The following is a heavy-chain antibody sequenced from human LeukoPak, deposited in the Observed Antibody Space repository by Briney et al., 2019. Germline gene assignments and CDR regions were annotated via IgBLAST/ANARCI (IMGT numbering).Heavy chain of an antibody. CDR2: IYYSGST. CDR3: ARLSSRRWLQSADNFDY. J-gene: IGHJ4*02. V-gene: IGHV4-39*07. CDR1: GGSISSSSYY. D-gene: IGHD5-24*01. Sequence: SSETLSLTCTVSGGSISSSSYYWGWIRQPPGKGLEWIGSIYYSGSTYYNPSLKSRVTISVDTSKNQFSLKLSSVTAADTAVYYCARLSSRRWLQSADNFDYWGQGTLVTVSS.